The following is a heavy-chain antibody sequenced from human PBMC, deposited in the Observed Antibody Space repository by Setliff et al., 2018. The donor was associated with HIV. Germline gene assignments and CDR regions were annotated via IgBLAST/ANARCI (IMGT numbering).Heavy chain of an antibody. V-gene: IGHV4-31*03. D-gene: IGHD6-19*01. Sequence: SETLSLTCSVSGGSIKSGDYYWSWVRQRPGKGLEWIGYISYSGSTYSDPSLKSRVAMSVDTSKNQFSLKLTSVTAADTAVYYCARAPAHEHSTGWYSSSNRFDPWGQGTLVTVPS. CDR1: GGSIKSGDYY. J-gene: IGHJ5*02. CDR3: ARAPAHEHSTGWYSSSNRFDP. CDR2: ISYSGST.